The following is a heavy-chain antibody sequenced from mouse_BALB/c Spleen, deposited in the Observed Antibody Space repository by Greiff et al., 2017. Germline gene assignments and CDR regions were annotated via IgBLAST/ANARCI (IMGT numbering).Heavy chain of an antibody. CDR3: ARKPYGNYVYYAMDY. CDR1: GYTFTSYY. V-gene: IGHV1S56*01. Sequence: VQLQQSGPELVKPGASVKMSCKASGYTFTSYYIHWVKQRPGQGLEWIGWIYPGDGSTKYNEKFKGKTTLTADKSSSTAYMLLSSLTSEDSAIYFCARKPYGNYVYYAMDYWGQGTSVTVSS. CDR2: IYPGDGST. J-gene: IGHJ4*01. D-gene: IGHD2-1*01.